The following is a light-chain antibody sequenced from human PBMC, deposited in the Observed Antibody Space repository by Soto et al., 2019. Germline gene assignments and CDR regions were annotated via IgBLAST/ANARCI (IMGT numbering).Light chain of an antibody. Sequence: DIQMTQSPSSVSASVGDRVTSACRASQDIGSWLAWYQQKPGKAHDLLIYGASSLQSGVPSRFYGSGSGTDFTLTISSLQPEDFATYYCQQGGSFPITFGQGTRLEIK. CDR2: GAS. CDR3: QQGGSFPIT. CDR1: QDIGSW. V-gene: IGKV1-12*01. J-gene: IGKJ5*01.